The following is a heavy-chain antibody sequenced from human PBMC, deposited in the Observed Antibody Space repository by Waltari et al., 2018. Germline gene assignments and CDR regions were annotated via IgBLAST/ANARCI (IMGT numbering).Heavy chain of an antibody. Sequence: QVQLQESGPGLVKPSETLSLTCAVYGGSFSGYYWSWIRQPPGKGLEWMGEINHSGSTNYNPSLKSRVTISVDTSKNQFSLKLSSVTAADTAVYYCARGRGSTRLFDYWGQGTLVTVSS. CDR1: GGSFSGYY. D-gene: IGHD2-2*01. V-gene: IGHV4-34*01. CDR3: ARGRGSTRLFDY. CDR2: INHSGST. J-gene: IGHJ4*02.